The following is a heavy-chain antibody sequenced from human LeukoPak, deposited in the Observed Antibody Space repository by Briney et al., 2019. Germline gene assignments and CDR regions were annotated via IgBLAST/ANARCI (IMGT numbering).Heavy chain of an antibody. CDR1: GGSISSYY. V-gene: IGHV4-59*01. CDR2: LYYSGST. CDR3: ARGGSGISNAFDI. D-gene: IGHD3-10*01. J-gene: IGHJ3*02. Sequence: SETLSLTCSVSGGSISSYYWSWIRQPPGKGLEWIGYLYYSGSTSSNPSLKSRVTMSVDTSKNQFSLKLRSVTAADTAVYYCARGGSGISNAFDIWGQGTMVTVSS.